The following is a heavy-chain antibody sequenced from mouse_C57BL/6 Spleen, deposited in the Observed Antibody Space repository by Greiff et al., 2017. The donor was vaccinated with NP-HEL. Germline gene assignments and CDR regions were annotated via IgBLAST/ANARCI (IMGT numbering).Heavy chain of an antibody. CDR1: GYTFTSYW. Sequence: QVQLQQSGTELVKPGASVKLSCKASGYTFTSYWMHWVKQRPGQGLEWIGNINPSNGGTNYNEKFKGKATLTVDKASSTAYMQLSSLTSEDSAVYYCAREAGSYAVEYWGQGTSVTVSA. V-gene: IGHV1-53*01. CDR2: INPSNGGT. D-gene: IGHD3-2*02. J-gene: IGHJ4*01. CDR3: AREAGSYAVEY.